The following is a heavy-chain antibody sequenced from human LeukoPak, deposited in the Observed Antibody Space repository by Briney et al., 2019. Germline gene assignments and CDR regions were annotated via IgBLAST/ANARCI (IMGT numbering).Heavy chain of an antibody. CDR3: ARRTHKIYYMDV. CDR2: IYYSGST. V-gene: IGHV4-61*08. CDR1: GGSISSGGYY. J-gene: IGHJ6*03. Sequence: SETLSLTCTVSGGSISSGGYYWSWIRQPPGKGLEWIGYIYYSGSTNYNPSLKSRVTISVDTSKNQFSLKLSSVTAADTAVYYCARRTHKIYYMDVWGKGTTVTVSS.